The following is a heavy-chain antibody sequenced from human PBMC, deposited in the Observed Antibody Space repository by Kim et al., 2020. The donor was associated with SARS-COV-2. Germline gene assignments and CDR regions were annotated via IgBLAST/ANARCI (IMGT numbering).Heavy chain of an antibody. J-gene: IGHJ4*02. CDR2: ISSSSSYI. CDR1: GFTFSSYS. CDR3: ARDSQSTGAVAGTHPTLFGY. Sequence: GGSLRLSCAASGFTFSSYSMNWVRQAPGKGLEWVSSISSSSSYIYYADSVKGRFTISRDNAKNSLYLQMNSLRAEDTAVYYCARDSQSTGAVAGTHPTLFGYWGQGALVTVSS. V-gene: IGHV3-21*01. D-gene: IGHD6-19*01.